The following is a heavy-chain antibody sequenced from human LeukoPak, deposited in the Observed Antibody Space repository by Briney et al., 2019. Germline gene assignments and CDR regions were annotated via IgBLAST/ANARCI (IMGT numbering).Heavy chain of an antibody. D-gene: IGHD6-6*01. Sequence: SETLSLTCTVSGGSISSSSYYWSWIRQPAGKGLEWIGRIYTSGSTNYNPSLKSRVTISVDTSKNQFSLKLSSVTAADTAVYYCARLVEYGSSSFDSWGQGTLVTVSS. J-gene: IGHJ4*02. CDR2: IYTSGST. V-gene: IGHV4-61*02. CDR1: GGSISSSSYY. CDR3: ARLVEYGSSSFDS.